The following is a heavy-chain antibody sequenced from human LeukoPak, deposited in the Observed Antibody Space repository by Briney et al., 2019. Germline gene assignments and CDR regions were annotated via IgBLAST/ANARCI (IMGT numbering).Heavy chain of an antibody. CDR1: GFTFSDYY. CDR2: ISSSGSTI. Sequence: GGSLRLSCAASGFTFSDYYMSWIRQAPGKGLEWVSYISSSGSTIYYADSVKGRFTISRDNAKNLLYLQMNSLRAEDTAVYYCARVKVETGYYYGMDVWGQGTTVTVSS. V-gene: IGHV3-11*01. CDR3: ARVKVETGYYYGMDV. J-gene: IGHJ6*02. D-gene: IGHD5-18*01.